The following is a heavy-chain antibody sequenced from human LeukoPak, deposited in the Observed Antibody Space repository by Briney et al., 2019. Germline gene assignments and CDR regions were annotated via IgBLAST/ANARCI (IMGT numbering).Heavy chain of an antibody. CDR3: ARTPATIFGVVLTLNWFDP. Sequence: ASVKVSCKASGYTFTGYYMHWVRQAHGQGLEWMGWINPNSGGTNYAQKFQGRVTMTRDTSISTAYMELSRLRSDDTAVYYCARTPATIFGVVLTLNWFDPWGQGTLVTVSS. V-gene: IGHV1-2*02. J-gene: IGHJ5*02. CDR1: GYTFTGYY. D-gene: IGHD3-3*01. CDR2: INPNSGGT.